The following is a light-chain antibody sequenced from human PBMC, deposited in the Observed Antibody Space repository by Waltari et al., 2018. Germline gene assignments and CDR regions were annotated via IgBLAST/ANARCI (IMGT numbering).Light chain of an antibody. Sequence: QSALTQPPPASGSPGQSVTISCTGTSRDVGAYDYVSWYQQYPGNAPRLLIYEVRKRPAGVPDRFSGSKSGNPASLTVSGLQAEDEADYYCSSYGGSDSYVFGSGTKVTV. CDR2: EVR. CDR1: SRDVGAYDY. J-gene: IGLJ1*01. CDR3: SSYGGSDSYV. V-gene: IGLV2-8*01.